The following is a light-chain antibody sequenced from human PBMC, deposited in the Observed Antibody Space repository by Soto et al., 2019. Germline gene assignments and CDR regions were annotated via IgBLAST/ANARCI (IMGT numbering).Light chain of an antibody. Sequence: DIQLTQSPSSLSASVGDRVTLTCRASQSIRSYLNWYQQKPGNPPKLLIYATSSLQNGVPSRFSGSGSGTNFTLTIRSLQPEDFATYYCQHCDYLPIFGPGTTVDFK. V-gene: IGKV1-39*01. CDR1: QSIRSY. J-gene: IGKJ3*01. CDR3: QHCDYLPI. CDR2: ATS.